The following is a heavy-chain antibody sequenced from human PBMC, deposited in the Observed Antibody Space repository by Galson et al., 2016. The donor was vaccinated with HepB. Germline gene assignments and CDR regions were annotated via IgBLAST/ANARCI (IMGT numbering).Heavy chain of an antibody. Sequence: QSGAEVKKPGESLKISCEGSGYIFTAFWIGWVRQMPGKGLEWVGIIYPADSDTRYNPSLQGQVTISADTSIRTAYLQWGSLKASDTAIYYCARPKTTWRGGYHDSTVYDAFDIWGQGTMVTVSS. D-gene: IGHD3-22*01. CDR1: GYIFTAFW. J-gene: IGHJ3*02. CDR2: IYPADSDT. V-gene: IGHV5-51*01. CDR3: ARPKTTWRGGYHDSTVYDAFDI.